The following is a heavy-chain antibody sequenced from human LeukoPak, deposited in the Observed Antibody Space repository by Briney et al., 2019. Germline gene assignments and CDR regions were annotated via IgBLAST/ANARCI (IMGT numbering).Heavy chain of an antibody. CDR2: IRKRGIET. CDR3: AREDGYCSGGDCYSYFVS. V-gene: IGHV3-7*01. CDR1: GFTFSDYW. D-gene: IGHD2-15*01. J-gene: IGHJ4*02. Sequence: PGGSLRLSCAASGFTFSDYWMSWVRQAPGKGLEWVAVIRKRGIETNYVDSVKGRFTITRDNARNSLFLQMNSLRAEDTAVYYCAREDGYCSGGDCYSYFVSWGQGTLVTVSS.